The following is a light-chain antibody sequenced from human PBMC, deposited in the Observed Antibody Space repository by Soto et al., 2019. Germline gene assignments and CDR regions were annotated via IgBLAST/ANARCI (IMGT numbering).Light chain of an antibody. J-gene: IGKJ2*01. V-gene: IGKV3-15*01. CDR2: DAS. Sequence: EIVLTQSPATLSVSPGERATLSCRASQSVSSKLAWYQQKPGQAPRLLIYDASTRATGIPARFSGSGSGTEFTLIISSLQSEDFAVYYCQQYKNWYTFGQGTKLEIK. CDR3: QQYKNWYT. CDR1: QSVSSK.